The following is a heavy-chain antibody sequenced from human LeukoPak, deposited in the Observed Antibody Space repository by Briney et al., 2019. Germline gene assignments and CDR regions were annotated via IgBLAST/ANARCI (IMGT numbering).Heavy chain of an antibody. CDR1: GGSISSSSYY. D-gene: IGHD5-24*01. J-gene: IGHJ4*02. Sequence: PSETLSLTCTVSGGSISSSSYYWGWIRQPPGKGLEWIGSIYYSGSTYYNPSLKSRVTISADTSKNQFSLKLSSVTAADTAVYYCARQENVEMATTKIDYWGQGTLVTVSS. CDR3: ARQENVEMATTKIDY. V-gene: IGHV4-39*01. CDR2: IYYSGST.